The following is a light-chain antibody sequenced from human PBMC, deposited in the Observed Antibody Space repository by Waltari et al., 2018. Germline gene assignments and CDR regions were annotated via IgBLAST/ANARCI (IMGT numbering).Light chain of an antibody. V-gene: IGLV3-1*01. CDR2: QHT. J-gene: IGLJ2*01. CDR1: KLGDKY. Sequence: SYELTQPPSVSVSPGQTANITCSGDKLGDKYACWYQQKPGQSPVLVMFQHTKRPSGIPERFSGSNSGNTATLTIRGTQAMDGADYYCQVWDSTTAHVVFGGGTKLTVL. CDR3: QVWDSTTAHVV.